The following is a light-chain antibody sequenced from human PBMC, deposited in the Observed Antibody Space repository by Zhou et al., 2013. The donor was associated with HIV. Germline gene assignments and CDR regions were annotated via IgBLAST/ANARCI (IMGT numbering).Light chain of an antibody. CDR2: DAS. CDR3: QQRSN. CDR1: QSVSSY. V-gene: IGKV3-11*01. Sequence: DIVMMQSPATLSLSPGERATLSCRASQSVSSYLAWYQQKPGQAPRLLIYDASNRATGIPARFSGSGSGTDFTLTISSLEPEDFAVYYCQQRSNFGQGTRLEIK. J-gene: IGKJ5*01.